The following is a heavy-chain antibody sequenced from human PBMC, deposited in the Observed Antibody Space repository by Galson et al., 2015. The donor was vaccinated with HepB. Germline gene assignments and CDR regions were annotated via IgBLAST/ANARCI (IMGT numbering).Heavy chain of an antibody. CDR3: ARRYSSSWRTNWFDP. J-gene: IGHJ5*02. CDR2: IYPGDSDT. D-gene: IGHD6-13*01. CDR1: GYSFTSYW. V-gene: IGHV5-51*03. Sequence: QSGAEVKKPGESLKISCKGSGYSFTSYWIGWVRQMPGKGLEWMGIIYPGDSDTRYSPSFQGQVTISADKSISTAYLQWSSLKASDTAMYYCARRYSSSWRTNWFDPWGQGTLVTVSS.